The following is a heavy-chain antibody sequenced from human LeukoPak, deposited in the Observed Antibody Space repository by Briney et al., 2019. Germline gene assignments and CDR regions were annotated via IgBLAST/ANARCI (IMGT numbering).Heavy chain of an antibody. CDR3: ARDVGSSWSDAFDI. CDR2: IIPIFGTA. J-gene: IGHJ3*02. Sequence: SVKVSSKASGGTFSSYAISWVRQAPGQGLEWMGGIIPIFGTANYAQKFQGRVTITADESTSTAYMELSSLRSEDTAVYYCARDVGSSWSDAFDIWGRGTMVTVSS. D-gene: IGHD6-13*01. V-gene: IGHV1-69*13. CDR1: GGTFSSYA.